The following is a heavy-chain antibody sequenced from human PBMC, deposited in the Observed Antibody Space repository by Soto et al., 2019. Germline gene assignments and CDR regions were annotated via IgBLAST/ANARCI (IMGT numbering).Heavy chain of an antibody. V-gene: IGHV1-18*01. CDR1: GYTFTSYG. CDR2: ISAYNGNT. CDR3: ARKGGTYYDFWSGNNWFDP. D-gene: IGHD3-3*01. Sequence: QVQLVQSGAEVKKPGASVKVSCKASGYTFTSYGISWVRQAPGQGLEWMGWISAYNGNTNYAQKREGRVTMTTDTSTSTAYMELRSLRSDDTAVYYCARKGGTYYDFWSGNNWFDPWGQGTLVTVSS. J-gene: IGHJ5*02.